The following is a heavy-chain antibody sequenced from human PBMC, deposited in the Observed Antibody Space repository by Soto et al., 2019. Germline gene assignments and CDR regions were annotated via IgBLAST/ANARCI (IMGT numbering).Heavy chain of an antibody. V-gene: IGHV4-31*03. Sequence: QVQLQEMGPGLVKPSQTLTITCTVYGDSVNSAYWSWIRQLPGKGLEWMENIHHTGRTVYNPSLKTRVAISIDTSKPLFSLKMRSITAADTAVYYCARTDAYNSSFFDSWGQGTVVTVSS. J-gene: IGHJ4*02. CDR1: GDSVNSAY. CDR2: IHHTGRT. CDR3: ARTDAYNSSFFDS. D-gene: IGHD1-1*01.